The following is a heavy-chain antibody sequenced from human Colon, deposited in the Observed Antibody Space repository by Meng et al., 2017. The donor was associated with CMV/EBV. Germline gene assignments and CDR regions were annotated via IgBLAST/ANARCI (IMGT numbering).Heavy chain of an antibody. Sequence: GGSLRLSCAASGFAFSIYWMHWVRQVPGKGLEWVARINSDGTTTTYADSVKGRFIVSRDNPKSTVHLQMNSLKGEDTAVYFCARPSAPQYSDYVLLWGQGTLVTVSS. CDR1: GFAFSIYW. D-gene: IGHD4-11*01. CDR2: INSDGTTT. CDR3: ARPSAPQYSDYVLL. J-gene: IGHJ4*02. V-gene: IGHV3-74*01.